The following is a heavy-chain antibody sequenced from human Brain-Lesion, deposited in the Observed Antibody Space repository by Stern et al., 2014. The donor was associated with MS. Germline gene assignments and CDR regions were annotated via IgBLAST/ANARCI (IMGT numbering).Heavy chain of an antibody. D-gene: IGHD1-26*01. CDR2: FDPEGGET. V-gene: IGHV1-24*01. J-gene: IGHJ4*02. CDR1: GYTLTELS. Sequence: MQLVESGAEVKKPGASVKVSCKVSGYTLTELSMHWVRQAPRKGLEWMGGFDPEGGETIYAQKFQGRVTMTEDTSTDTAYMELSSLRSEDTAVYYCATLSPGAGGNYYRHFDYWGQGTLVTVSS. CDR3: ATLSPGAGGNYYRHFDY.